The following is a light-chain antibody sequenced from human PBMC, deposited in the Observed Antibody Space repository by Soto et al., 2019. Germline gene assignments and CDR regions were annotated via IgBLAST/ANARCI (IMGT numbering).Light chain of an antibody. CDR1: QSVSSY. V-gene: IGKV3-11*01. CDR2: DAS. Sequence: EIVLTQSPATLSLSPGERATLSCRASQSVSSYLAWYQQKPGQAPRLLIYDASNRATGIPARFSGSGSGTDFTLTLRSLEPEDFAVYYCQRRSNWPPTFGGGTKVEIK. J-gene: IGKJ4*01. CDR3: QRRSNWPPT.